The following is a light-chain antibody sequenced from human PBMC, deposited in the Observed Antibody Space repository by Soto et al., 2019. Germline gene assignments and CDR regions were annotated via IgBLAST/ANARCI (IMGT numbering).Light chain of an antibody. CDR2: EVS. CDR1: SSDVGGYNY. Sequence: QSALTQPASVSGSPGQSITISCTGTSSDVGGYNYVSWYQQHPCKAPKLMIYEVSNRPSGVSNRFSGSKSGNTASLTISGLQAEDEADYYCSSYTSSSINWVFGGGTKVTVL. J-gene: IGLJ3*02. V-gene: IGLV2-14*01. CDR3: SSYTSSSINWV.